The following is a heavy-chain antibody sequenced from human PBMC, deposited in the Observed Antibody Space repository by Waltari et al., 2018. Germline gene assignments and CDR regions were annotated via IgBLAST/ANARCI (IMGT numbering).Heavy chain of an antibody. J-gene: IGHJ4*02. CDR1: GFTFSSYA. CDR2: ISGSGGST. Sequence: EVQLLESGGGLVQPGGSLRLSCAASGFTFSSYAMSWVRQAPGKGLEWVSAISGSGGSTYYADSVKGRFTISRDNSKNTLYLQMNSLRAEDTAVYYCAKSGGGGYYDSSGYFGYWGQGTLVTVSS. V-gene: IGHV3-23*01. D-gene: IGHD3-22*01. CDR3: AKSGGGGYYDSSGYFGY.